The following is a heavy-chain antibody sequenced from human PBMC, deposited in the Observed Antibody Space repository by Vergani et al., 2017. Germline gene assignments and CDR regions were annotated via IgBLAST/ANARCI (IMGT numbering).Heavy chain of an antibody. CDR2: INHSGGT. Sequence: QVQLQQWGAGLLKPSETLSLTCAVYGGSFSGYYWSWIRQPPGKGLEWIGEINHSGGTNYNPSLKSRVTISVDTSKNQFSLKLSSVTAADTAVYYCARSSSRSAEYFQHWGQGTLVTVSS. D-gene: IGHD6-13*01. CDR1: GGSFSGYY. CDR3: ARSSSRSAEYFQH. V-gene: IGHV4-34*01. J-gene: IGHJ1*01.